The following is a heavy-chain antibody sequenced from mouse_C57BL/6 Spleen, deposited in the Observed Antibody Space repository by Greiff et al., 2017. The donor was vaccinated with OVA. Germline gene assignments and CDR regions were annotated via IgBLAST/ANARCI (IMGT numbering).Heavy chain of an antibody. CDR1: GYAFSSSW. D-gene: IGHD2-4*01. CDR2: IYPGDGDT. CDR3: ARRVYDSHYYAMDY. V-gene: IGHV1-82*01. Sequence: QVQLQQSGPELVKPGASVKISCKASGYAFSSSWMNWVKQRPGKGLEWIGRIYPGDGDTNYNGKFKGKATLTADKSSSTAYMQLSSLTSEDSAVYFGARRVYDSHYYAMDYWGQGTSVTVSS. J-gene: IGHJ4*01.